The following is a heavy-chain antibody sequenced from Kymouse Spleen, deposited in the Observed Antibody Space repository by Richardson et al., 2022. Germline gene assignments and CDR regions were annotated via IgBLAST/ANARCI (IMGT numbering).Heavy chain of an antibody. J-gene: IGHJ6*02. CDR3: ARDLSSSSGGYYYYYGMDV. Sequence: QVQLVQSGAEVKKPGSSVKVSCKASGGTFSSYAISWVRQAPGQGLEWMGGIIPIFGTANYAQKFQGRVTITTDESTSTAYMELSSLRSEDTAVYYCARDLSSSSGGYYYYYGMDVWGQGTTVTVSS. CDR2: IIPIFGTA. CDR1: GGTFSSYA. D-gene: IGHD6-6*01. V-gene: IGHV1-69*05.